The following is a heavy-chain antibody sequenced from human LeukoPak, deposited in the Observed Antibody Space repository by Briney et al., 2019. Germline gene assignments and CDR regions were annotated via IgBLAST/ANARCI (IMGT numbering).Heavy chain of an antibody. CDR3: ASKSTDHGELRFDY. CDR1: GGSFSGYY. V-gene: IGHV4-34*01. D-gene: IGHD4-17*01. Sequence: SETLSLTCAVYGGSFSGYYWSWIRQPPGKGLEWIGEINHSGSTNYNPSLKSRVTISVDTSKNQFSLKVSSVTAADTGVYYCASKSTDHGELRFDYWGQGTLVTVSS. CDR2: INHSGST. J-gene: IGHJ4*02.